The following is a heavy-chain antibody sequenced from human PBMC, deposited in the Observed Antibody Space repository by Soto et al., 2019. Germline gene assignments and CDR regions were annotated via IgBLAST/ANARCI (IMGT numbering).Heavy chain of an antibody. CDR3: ATGQYYYDSSGYRFDI. CDR2: ISSSSYI. Sequence: GGSLRLSCAASGFTFSSYSMNWVRQAPGKGLEWVSSISSSSYIYYADSVKGRFTISRDNAKNSLYLQMNSLRAEDTAVYYCATGQYYYDSSGYRFDIWGQGTMVTVSS. D-gene: IGHD3-22*01. J-gene: IGHJ3*02. CDR1: GFTFSSYS. V-gene: IGHV3-21*01.